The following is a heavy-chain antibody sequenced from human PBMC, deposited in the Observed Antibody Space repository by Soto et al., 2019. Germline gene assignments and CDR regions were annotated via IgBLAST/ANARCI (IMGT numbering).Heavy chain of an antibody. J-gene: IGHJ4*02. D-gene: IGHD3-10*01. Sequence: PSETLSLTCTVSGGSISGSSYYWGWIRQPPGKGLEWIGSISYSGNTYNNPSLKSRVTISVDTSKNQFSLKLSSVTAADTAVYYCASYASGSYFSHDYWGQGALVTVSS. V-gene: IGHV4-39*01. CDR3: ASYASGSYFSHDY. CDR1: GGSISGSSYY. CDR2: ISYSGNT.